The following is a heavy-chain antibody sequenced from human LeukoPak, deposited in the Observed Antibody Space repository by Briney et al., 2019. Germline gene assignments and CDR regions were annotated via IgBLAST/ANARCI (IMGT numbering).Heavy chain of an antibody. J-gene: IGHJ4*02. Sequence: SETLSLTCTVSGGSISSSSYYWGWIRQPPGKGLEWIGSIYYSGSTYYNPSPKSRVTISVDTSKNQFSLKLSSVTAADTAVYYCSRGYSSGWHTSPDYWGQGTLVTVSS. V-gene: IGHV4-39*01. CDR3: SRGYSSGWHTSPDY. CDR1: GGSISSSSYY. D-gene: IGHD6-19*01. CDR2: IYYSGST.